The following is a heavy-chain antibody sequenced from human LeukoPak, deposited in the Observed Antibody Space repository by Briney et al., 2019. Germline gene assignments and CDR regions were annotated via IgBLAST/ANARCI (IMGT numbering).Heavy chain of an antibody. CDR2: ISSSSSYI. CDR1: GFTFPAYA. D-gene: IGHD3-22*01. V-gene: IGHV3-21*01. CDR3: ARELYNHYDSSGYPDDY. Sequence: PGGSLRLSCAASGFTFPAYAMSWVRQAPGKGLEWVSSISSSSSYIYYADSVKGRFTISRDNAKNSLYLQMNSLRAEDTAVYYCARELYNHYDSSGYPDDYWGQGTLVTVSS. J-gene: IGHJ4*02.